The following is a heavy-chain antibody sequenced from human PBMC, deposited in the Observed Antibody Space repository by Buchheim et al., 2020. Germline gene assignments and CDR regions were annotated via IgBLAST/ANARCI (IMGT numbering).Heavy chain of an antibody. CDR1: GFTFSSFA. Sequence: EVQLLESGGGLVQPGGSLGLSCTASGFTFSSFAINWVRQASGQGLEWVSVVSAGGTTTYYADSVKGRFSISRDNSKNTVYLQMNGLRAEDTAVYYCAKVGISYYYYHMDVWGKGTT. CDR3: AKVGISYYYYHMDV. CDR2: VSAGGTTT. V-gene: IGHV3-23*01. J-gene: IGHJ6*03. D-gene: IGHD1-26*01.